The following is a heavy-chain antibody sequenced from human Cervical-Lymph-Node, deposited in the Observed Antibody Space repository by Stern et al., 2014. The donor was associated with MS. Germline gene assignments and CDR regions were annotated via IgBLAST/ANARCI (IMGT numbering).Heavy chain of an antibody. CDR1: GFTFDDYA. CDR2: IGGNGGET. V-gene: IGHV3-9*01. CDR3: AKDMRGGSSYAMDV. D-gene: IGHD6-6*01. J-gene: IGHJ6*02. Sequence: EVQLVESGGGLVQPGRSLRLSCAASGFTFDDYAMHWVRQAPGEGLEWVSGIGGNGGETDYADSVKGRFTISRDNAKNSLDLQMDSLRAEDTALYYCAKDMRGGSSYAMDVWGQGTTVTVSS.